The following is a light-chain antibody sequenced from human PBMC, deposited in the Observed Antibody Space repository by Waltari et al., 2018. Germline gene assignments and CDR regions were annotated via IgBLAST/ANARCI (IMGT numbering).Light chain of an antibody. CDR3: QQYNNWPRT. J-gene: IGKJ1*01. V-gene: IGKV3-15*01. Sequence: EIVMTQSPATLSVFPGESATLSCRASQSVSSNLAWYQQKPGQAPRLFIFGASTRATGIPARFSGSGSGTEFTLTISSLQSEDFAVYYCQQYNNWPRTFGQGTKVEIK. CDR2: GAS. CDR1: QSVSSN.